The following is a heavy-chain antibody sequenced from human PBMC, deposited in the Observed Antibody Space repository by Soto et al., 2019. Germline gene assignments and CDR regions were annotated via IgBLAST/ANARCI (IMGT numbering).Heavy chain of an antibody. D-gene: IGHD3-16*02. Sequence: SETLSLTCTVSGGSISSDDYYWSWIRQPPGKGLECIGYIYYSGSTYYNPSLKSRVTISVDTSKNQFSLKLRSVTAADTAVYYCARFIRRPAFDIWGQGTMVTVSS. CDR3: ARFIRRPAFDI. V-gene: IGHV4-30-4*01. CDR2: IYYSGST. CDR1: GGSISSDDYY. J-gene: IGHJ3*02.